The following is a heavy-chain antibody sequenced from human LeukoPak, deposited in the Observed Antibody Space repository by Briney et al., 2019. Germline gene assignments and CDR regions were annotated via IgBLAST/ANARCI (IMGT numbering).Heavy chain of an antibody. CDR2: IYYGGST. D-gene: IGHD6-19*01. CDR3: ASTIAVAGSHGVYSFNI. CDR1: GYSISSGYY. V-gene: IGHV4-38-2*01. J-gene: IGHJ3*02. Sequence: SETLSLTCAVSGYSISSGYYWVWIRQPPGKGLEWIATIYYGGSTYYNTSLKSRVTISVDTSKNQFALQLRSVTVADTALYYCASTIAVAGSHGVYSFNIWGQGTMVIVSS.